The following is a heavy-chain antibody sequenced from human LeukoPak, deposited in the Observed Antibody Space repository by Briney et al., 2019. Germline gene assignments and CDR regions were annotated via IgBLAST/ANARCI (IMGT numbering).Heavy chain of an antibody. CDR2: ISWDGGST. CDR3: AKDVVPAAISNGMDV. Sequence: GGSLRLSCAASGLTFDDYTMHWVRQAPGKGLEWVSLISWDGGSTYYADSVKGRFTISRDNSKNSLYLQMNSLRTEDTALYYRAKDVVPAAISNGMDVWGQGTTVTVSS. V-gene: IGHV3-43*01. J-gene: IGHJ6*02. D-gene: IGHD2-2*01. CDR1: GLTFDDYT.